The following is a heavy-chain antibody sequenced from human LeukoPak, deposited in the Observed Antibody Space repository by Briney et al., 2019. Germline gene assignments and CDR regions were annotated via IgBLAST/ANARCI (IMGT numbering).Heavy chain of an antibody. Sequence: GGSLRLSCAASGFTFSSYNMNWVRQAPGKGLEWVSGISPGGGPTYYADSVKGRFTISRDDLKSTLYLQMKTLRAEDTAVYYCAKDGAWLRFDDWGQGILVTVSS. J-gene: IGHJ4*02. D-gene: IGHD5-12*01. CDR1: GFTFSSYN. CDR2: ISPGGGPT. CDR3: AKDGAWLRFDD. V-gene: IGHV3-23*01.